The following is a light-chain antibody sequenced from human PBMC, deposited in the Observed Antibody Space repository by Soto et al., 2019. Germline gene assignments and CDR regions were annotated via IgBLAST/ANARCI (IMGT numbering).Light chain of an antibody. CDR1: SSDVGGYNY. J-gene: IGLJ3*02. CDR2: DVS. V-gene: IGLV2-14*01. CDR3: SSFTSSSTVV. Sequence: QSALTQPPSASGSPGQSVTISCTGTSSDVGGYNYVSWYQQHPGKAPKLMIYDVSNRPSGVSNRFSGSKSGNTASLTISGLQVEDEADFYCSSFTSSSTVVFGGGTKLTVL.